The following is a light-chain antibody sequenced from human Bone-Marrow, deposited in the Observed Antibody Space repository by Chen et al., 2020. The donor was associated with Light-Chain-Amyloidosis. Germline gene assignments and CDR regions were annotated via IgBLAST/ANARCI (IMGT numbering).Light chain of an antibody. CDR1: DLPTKH. CDR3: QSADSSGTYKVI. Sequence: SYALTQPPPASVSPGQTARIPSSGDDLPTKHAYWYQQKPGQAPVLVIHRDTERPSGISERFSGSSSGTTATLTISGVQAEDEADYHCQSADSSGTYKVIFGGGTKLTVL. V-gene: IGLV3-25*03. J-gene: IGLJ2*01. CDR2: RDT.